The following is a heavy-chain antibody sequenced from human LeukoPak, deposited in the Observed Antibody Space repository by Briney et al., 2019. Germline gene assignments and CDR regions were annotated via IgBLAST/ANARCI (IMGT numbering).Heavy chain of an antibody. CDR3: ARDSGIRPEDWFDP. J-gene: IGHJ5*02. CDR1: GYTFTSYG. Sequence: ASVKVSFKASGYTFTSYGISWVRQAPGQGLEWMGGISAYNGNTNYAQKFQGRVTMTTDTSTSTAYMELRSLRSDDTAVYYCARDSGIRPEDWFDPWGQGTLVTVSS. D-gene: IGHD3-10*01. CDR2: ISAYNGNT. V-gene: IGHV1-18*04.